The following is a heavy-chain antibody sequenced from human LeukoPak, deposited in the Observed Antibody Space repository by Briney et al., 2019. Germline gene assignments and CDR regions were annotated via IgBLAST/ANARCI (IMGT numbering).Heavy chain of an antibody. CDR3: TTRSGDFWSGFVN. Sequence: GASVKVSCKVSGNSLSELYIQWVRQAPGKGLECMGGFDPEEAKMVYAQNFQGRVTMTEDTSTQTAYMELSGLTSDDTAVYYWTTRSGDFWSGFVNWGQGTLVTVSS. CDR2: FDPEEAKM. J-gene: IGHJ4*02. D-gene: IGHD3-3*01. V-gene: IGHV1-24*01. CDR1: GNSLSELY.